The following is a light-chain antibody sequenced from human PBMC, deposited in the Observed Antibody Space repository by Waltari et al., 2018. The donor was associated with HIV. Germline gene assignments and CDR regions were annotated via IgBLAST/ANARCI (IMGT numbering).Light chain of an antibody. J-gene: IGKJ1*01. Sequence: AIRLTQSPSSLSTATGDRVTITCRARQDIESYLAWYQLKPGKAPKLLIYGGSTLQSGVPSRFNASGSGTDFTLTISCLQSDDFATYYCHQYTDYPWTFGQGTTV. CDR1: QDIESY. CDR3: HQYTDYPWT. V-gene: IGKV1-8*01. CDR2: GGS.